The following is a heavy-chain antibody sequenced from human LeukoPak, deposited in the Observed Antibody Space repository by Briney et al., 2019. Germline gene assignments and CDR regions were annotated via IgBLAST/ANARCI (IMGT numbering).Heavy chain of an antibody. V-gene: IGHV1-2*02. CDR1: GYTFTSYY. D-gene: IGHD1-26*01. J-gene: IGHJ4*02. Sequence: GASVTVSCKASGYTFTSYYMHWVRQAPGQGLEWMGWINPNSGGTNYAQKFQGRVTMTRDTSISTAYMELSRLRSDDTAVYYCAREGGGIVGATGDYWGQGTLVTVSS. CDR2: INPNSGGT. CDR3: AREGGGIVGATGDY.